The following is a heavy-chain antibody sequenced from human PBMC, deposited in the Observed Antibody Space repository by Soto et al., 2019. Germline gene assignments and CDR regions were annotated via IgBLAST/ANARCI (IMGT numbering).Heavy chain of an antibody. Sequence: QVQLQESGPGLVKPSETLSLTCTVSGGSISSYYWSWIRQPPGKGLEWIGYISYSGSTNYNPSLKSSVTLSGHTSKFQIAMKLSSVSASDTDLYYCPGNLYPWISYGMYVWSRGTTVTVS. D-gene: IGHD5-12*01. J-gene: IGHJ6*02. CDR3: PGNLYPWISYGMYV. CDR2: ISYSGST. CDR1: GGSISSYY. V-gene: IGHV4-59*12.